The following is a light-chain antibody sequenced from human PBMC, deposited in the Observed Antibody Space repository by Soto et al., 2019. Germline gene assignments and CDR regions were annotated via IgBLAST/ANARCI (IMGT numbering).Light chain of an antibody. Sequence: TLSPCSXSAKKRERVPVPCRESQPISKYLEWYKKKKGKIXTXXXYAESNLKAGVHSPLRGSGSGNDFTIHISSFQPEDVGASYSQKYNSARLTVGGGTKVDI. CDR2: AES. CDR3: QKYNSARLT. V-gene: IGKV1-27*01. J-gene: IGKJ4*01. CDR1: QPISKY.